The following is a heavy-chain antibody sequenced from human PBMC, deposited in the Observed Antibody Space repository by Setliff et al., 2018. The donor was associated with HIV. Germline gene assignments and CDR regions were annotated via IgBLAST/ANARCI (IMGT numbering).Heavy chain of an antibody. CDR2: IYTSGST. V-gene: IGHV4-4*07. CDR1: GDSISSYY. Sequence: SETLSLTCTVSGDSISSYYWSWIRQPAGKGLEWIGRIYTSGSTNYNPSLKNRVTISVDTSKNQFSLKLSSVTAADTAVYYCARRGMWSYETGGNPTATFDYWGQGVLVTVSS. J-gene: IGHJ4*02. D-gene: IGHD2-8*02. CDR3: ARRGMWSYETGGNPTATFDY.